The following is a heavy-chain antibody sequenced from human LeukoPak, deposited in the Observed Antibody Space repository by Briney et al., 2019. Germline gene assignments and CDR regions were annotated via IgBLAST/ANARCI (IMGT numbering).Heavy chain of an antibody. CDR3: ARGNDYGDYEGVDWFDP. J-gene: IGHJ5*02. CDR2: ISAYNGNT. V-gene: IGHV1-18*01. CDR1: GYTFTSYG. Sequence: ASVKVSCKASGYTFTSYGINWVRQAPGQGLEWMGWISAYNGNTNYAQKLQGRVTMTTDTSTSTAYMELRSLRSDDTAVYYCARGNDYGDYEGVDWFDPWGQGTLVTVSS. D-gene: IGHD4-17*01.